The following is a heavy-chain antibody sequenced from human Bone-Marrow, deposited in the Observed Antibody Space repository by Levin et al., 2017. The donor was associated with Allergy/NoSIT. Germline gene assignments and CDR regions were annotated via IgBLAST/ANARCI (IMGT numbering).Heavy chain of an antibody. V-gene: IGHV3-21*01. Sequence: GGSLRLSCAASGFTSSTYKMNWVRQAPGKGLEWVSSISSSSNYKYYADSVKGRFTISRDNAKNSLYLQMNSLRAEDTAIYFCASDQYYGSGSYIYWGRGTLVAVSS. D-gene: IGHD3-10*01. CDR2: ISSSSNYK. CDR3: ASDQYYGSGSYIY. J-gene: IGHJ4*02. CDR1: GFTSSTYK.